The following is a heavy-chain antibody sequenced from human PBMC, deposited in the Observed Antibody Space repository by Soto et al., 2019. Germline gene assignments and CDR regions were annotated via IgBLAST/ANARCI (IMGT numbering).Heavy chain of an antibody. V-gene: IGHV1-24*01. Sequence: ASVKVSCKVSGYTLTELSMHWVRQAPGKGLEWMGGLDPEDGETIYAQKFQGRVTMTEDTSTNTAYMELSSLRAEDTAVYYCATDSRFLEWLLGGMDVWGQGTTVTVSS. CDR3: ATDSRFLEWLLGGMDV. J-gene: IGHJ6*02. CDR1: GYTLTELS. D-gene: IGHD3-3*01. CDR2: LDPEDGET.